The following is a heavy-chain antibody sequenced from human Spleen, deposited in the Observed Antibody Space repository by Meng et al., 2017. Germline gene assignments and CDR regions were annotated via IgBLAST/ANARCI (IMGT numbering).Heavy chain of an antibody. Sequence: WGAGCLMPSESPVLLCAVSCGSFSDYYWTWIRQPPGKGLEWIGEINHSGSTNYNPSLESRATISVDTSQNNLSLKLSSVTAADSAVYYCARGPTTMAHDFDYWGQGTLVTVSS. CDR3: ARGPTTMAHDFDY. CDR1: CGSFSDYY. J-gene: IGHJ4*02. V-gene: IGHV4-34*01. CDR2: INHSGST. D-gene: IGHD4-11*01.